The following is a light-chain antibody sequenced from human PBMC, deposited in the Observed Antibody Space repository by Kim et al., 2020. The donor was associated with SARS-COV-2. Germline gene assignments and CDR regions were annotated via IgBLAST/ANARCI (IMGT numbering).Light chain of an antibody. CDR1: SLGSYY. J-gene: IGLJ3*02. CDR3: NSRDSSGNHWV. CDR2: GKN. Sequence: ALGQTVRITCQGDSLGSYYESWYQQKPGQAPVLVIYGKNNRPSGIPDRFSGSYSGNTASLTITGAQAVDEADYYCNSRDSSGNHWVFGGGTKLTVL. V-gene: IGLV3-19*01.